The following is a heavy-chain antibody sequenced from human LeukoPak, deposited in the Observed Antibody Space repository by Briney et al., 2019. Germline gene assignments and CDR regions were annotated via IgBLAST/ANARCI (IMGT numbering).Heavy chain of an antibody. Sequence: ASVKVSCKASGYTFTGYYMHWVRQAPGQGLEWMGWINPNSGGTNYAQKFQGRVTMTRDTSISTAYMELSRLRSDDTAVYYCARVYSSGYYWAQPEVFWGQGTLVTVSS. V-gene: IGHV1-2*02. CDR3: ARVYSSGYYWAQPEVF. CDR1: GYTFTGYY. D-gene: IGHD3-22*01. CDR2: INPNSGGT. J-gene: IGHJ4*02.